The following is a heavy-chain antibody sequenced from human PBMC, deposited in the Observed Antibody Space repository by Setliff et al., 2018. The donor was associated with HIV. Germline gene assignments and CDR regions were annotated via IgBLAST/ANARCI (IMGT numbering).Heavy chain of an antibody. Sequence: SQTLSLTCAISGDSVSSDSAAWNWIRQSPSRGLEWLARTYYRSKWYTDYAVSVKSRITISPDTSRNQSSLQLSSVIPDDSAVYFCARGGITAYYFDHWAQGTLVTVSS. V-gene: IGHV6-1*01. CDR1: GDSVSSDSAA. CDR2: TYYRSKWYT. CDR3: ARGGITAYYFDH. J-gene: IGHJ4*02. D-gene: IGHD5-18*01.